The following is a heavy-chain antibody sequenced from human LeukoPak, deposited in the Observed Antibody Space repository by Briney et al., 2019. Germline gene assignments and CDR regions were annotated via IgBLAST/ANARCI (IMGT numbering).Heavy chain of an antibody. CDR3: TTDLWFGEVLQDY. Sequence: GGSLRLSCAASGFIFSNAWMSWVRQAPGKGLEWVGRIKTKIDGWTTDYAAPVKGRFTISRDDSKNTLYLQMNSLKTEDTAVYYCTTDLWFGEVLQDYWGQGTLVTVSS. V-gene: IGHV3-15*01. D-gene: IGHD3-10*01. CDR1: GFIFSNAW. CDR2: IKTKIDGWTT. J-gene: IGHJ4*02.